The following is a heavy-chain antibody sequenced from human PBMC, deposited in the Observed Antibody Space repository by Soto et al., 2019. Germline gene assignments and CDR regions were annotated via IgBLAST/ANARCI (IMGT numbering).Heavy chain of an antibody. CDR1: GFTLQNYA. Sequence: GGSLRLCCTASGFTLQNYAMAWVRQAPGKGLEWVSTLIGGHYGTAYSYSVKGRFTVSRDNSKNCLYLQMNSLVVEDTAMYFCAKGKSTGDIDWFDPWGQGRLVTVS. CDR2: LIGGHYGT. D-gene: IGHD3-10*01. J-gene: IGHJ5*02. CDR3: AKGKSTGDIDWFDP. V-gene: IGHV3-23*01.